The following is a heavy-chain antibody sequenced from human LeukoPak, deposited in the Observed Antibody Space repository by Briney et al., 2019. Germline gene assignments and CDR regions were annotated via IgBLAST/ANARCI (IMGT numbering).Heavy chain of an antibody. CDR2: ISGSGAST. CDR3: AKRQWELHRLSAFDY. V-gene: IGHV3-23*01. J-gene: IGHJ4*01. D-gene: IGHD1-26*01. CDR1: GFTFSNYA. Sequence: PGGSLRLPCAASGFTFSNYAMNWVRQAPGNGLESVSTISGSGASTDYADSVKGRFTISRDNSKNRLYLQMNSLRAGDTAVYYCAKRQWELHRLSAFDYWGHGTLVTVSS.